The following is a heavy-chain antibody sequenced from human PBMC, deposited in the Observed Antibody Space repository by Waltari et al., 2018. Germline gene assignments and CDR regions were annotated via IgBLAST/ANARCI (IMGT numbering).Heavy chain of an antibody. D-gene: IGHD4-17*01. CDR1: GDSMNNYY. CDR2: IYYSGST. Sequence: QVQLQESGPGLVKPSETLSLTCTVSGDSMNNYYWTWIRQSPGKGLEWIGYIYYSGSTNYNPSLESRVTRSIKPSKNQFALKLSSVTAADTAVYYCAGSGGNGDYDRWGQGTQVTVSS. CDR3: AGSGGNGDYDR. V-gene: IGHV4-59*01. J-gene: IGHJ5*02.